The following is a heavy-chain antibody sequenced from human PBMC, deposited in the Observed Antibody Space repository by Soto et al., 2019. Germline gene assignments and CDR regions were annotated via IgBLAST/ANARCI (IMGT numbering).Heavy chain of an antibody. D-gene: IGHD3-22*01. Sequence: KPSETLSLTCTVSGGSISSGGYYWSWIRQHPGKGLEWIGYIYYSGSTYYNPSLKSRVTISVDTSKNQFSLKLSSVTAADTAVYYCARGQDSSGYYFTLQHWGQGTLVTVSS. CDR2: IYYSGST. J-gene: IGHJ1*01. V-gene: IGHV4-31*03. CDR1: GGSISSGGYY. CDR3: ARGQDSSGYYFTLQH.